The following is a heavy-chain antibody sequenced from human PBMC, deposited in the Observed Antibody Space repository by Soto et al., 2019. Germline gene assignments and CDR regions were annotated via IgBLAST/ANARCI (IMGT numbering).Heavy chain of an antibody. Sequence: GASVKVSCKASGFTFTSSAVQWVRQARGQRLEWIGWIVVGSGNTNYAQKFQERVTITRDMSTSTAYMELSSLRSEDTAVYYCAAVLNYYDSPYDYWGQGTLVTVSS. CDR2: IVVGSGNT. CDR3: AAVLNYYDSPYDY. J-gene: IGHJ4*02. CDR1: GFTFTSSA. D-gene: IGHD3-22*01. V-gene: IGHV1-58*01.